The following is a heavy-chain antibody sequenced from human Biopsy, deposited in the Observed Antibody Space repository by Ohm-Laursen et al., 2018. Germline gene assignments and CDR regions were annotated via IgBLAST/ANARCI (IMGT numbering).Heavy chain of an antibody. V-gene: IGHV4-34*01. CDR2: ITQSGST. D-gene: IGHD6-13*01. CDR1: GGSFNGYF. Sequence: SETLSLTFFVYGGSFNGYFWSWIRQPPGKGLEWIGDITQSGSTNYSPSLKSRVTISVHTAKKQFSLSLRPVTAADTAVYYCARVPLPGIGAAYQGRFLYGMGVWGQGSTVTVSS. J-gene: IGHJ6*02. CDR3: ARVPLPGIGAAYQGRFLYGMGV.